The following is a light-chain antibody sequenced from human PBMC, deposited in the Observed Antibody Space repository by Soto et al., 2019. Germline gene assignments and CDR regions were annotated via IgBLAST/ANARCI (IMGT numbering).Light chain of an antibody. CDR1: QSVSNNY. CDR3: QQYGRSPYS. CDR2: GVS. J-gene: IGKJ2*01. Sequence: EIVLTQSPGTLSLSLGERVTLSCRASQSVSNNYLAWYQQKPGQAPRLLIYGVSSRATGIPDRFTGSGSGRDFALTISRLEPEDFAVYYCQQYGRSPYSFGQGTKLEIK. V-gene: IGKV3-20*01.